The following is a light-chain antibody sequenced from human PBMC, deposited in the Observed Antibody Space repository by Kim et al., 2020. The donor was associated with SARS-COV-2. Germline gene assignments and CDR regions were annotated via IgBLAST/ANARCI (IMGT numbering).Light chain of an antibody. CDR2: KAS. CDR1: QSISDW. CDR3: QHYNSYPYT. Sequence: SASVGDSVTITCRASQSISDWLAWYQQNPGKAPNLLIYKASTLESGVPSRFSGIGSGTEFSLPIASLQPDDFATYYCQHYNSYPYTFGQGTKLEI. V-gene: IGKV1-5*03. J-gene: IGKJ2*01.